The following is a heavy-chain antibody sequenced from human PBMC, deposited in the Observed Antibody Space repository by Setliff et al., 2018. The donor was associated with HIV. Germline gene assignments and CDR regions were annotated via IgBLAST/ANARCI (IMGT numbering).Heavy chain of an antibody. CDR3: AREEPSIAARPFDY. CDR2: IKQDGSKT. J-gene: IGHJ4*02. CDR1: GFTLSDYW. V-gene: IGHV3-7*01. D-gene: IGHD6-6*01. Sequence: GGSLRLSCAASGFTLSDYWMTWVRQAPGKGLEWVANIKQDGSKTFYVDSVKGRFTISRDNAKNSLYLQMNSLRAENTAVYYCAREEPSIAARPFDYWGQGTLVTVSS.